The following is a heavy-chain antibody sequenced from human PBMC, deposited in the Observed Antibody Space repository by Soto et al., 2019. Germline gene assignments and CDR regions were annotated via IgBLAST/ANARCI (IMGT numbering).Heavy chain of an antibody. Sequence: PAETLSLTCAVYGGSFSGYYWSWIRQPPGKGLEWIGEINHSGSTNYNPSLKSRVTISVDTSKNQFSPKLSSVTAADTAVYYCARVPMPAQYYYDSSGYCDYWGQGTLVTVSS. CDR2: INHSGST. J-gene: IGHJ4*02. CDR1: GGSFSGYY. D-gene: IGHD3-22*01. V-gene: IGHV4-34*01. CDR3: ARVPMPAQYYYDSSGYCDY.